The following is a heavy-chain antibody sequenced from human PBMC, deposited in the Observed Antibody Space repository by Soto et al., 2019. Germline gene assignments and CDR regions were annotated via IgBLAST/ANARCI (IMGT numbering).Heavy chain of an antibody. Sequence: ASVKVSCKASGVTFSSYAINWVRQAPGQGLEWMGGIIPIFGTANYAQKFQGRVTITADESTSTAYMELSSLRSEDTAVYYCARPVEMATISRSYLFYWGQGTLVTVSS. V-gene: IGHV1-69*13. D-gene: IGHD5-12*01. CDR1: GVTFSSYA. CDR3: ARPVEMATISRSYLFY. CDR2: IIPIFGTA. J-gene: IGHJ4*02.